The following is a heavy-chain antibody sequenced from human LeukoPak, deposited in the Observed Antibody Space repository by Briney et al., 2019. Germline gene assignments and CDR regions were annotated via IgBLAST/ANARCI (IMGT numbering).Heavy chain of an antibody. Sequence: PGRSLRLSCAASGFTFSSYAMHGVRQAPGKGLEWVAVISYDGSNKYYADSVKGRFTISRDNSKNTLYLQMNSLRAEDTAVYYCARVSSYGNNWFDPWGQGTLVTVSS. J-gene: IGHJ5*02. CDR2: ISYDGSNK. CDR3: ARVSSYGNNWFDP. CDR1: GFTFSSYA. D-gene: IGHD5-18*01. V-gene: IGHV3-30-3*01.